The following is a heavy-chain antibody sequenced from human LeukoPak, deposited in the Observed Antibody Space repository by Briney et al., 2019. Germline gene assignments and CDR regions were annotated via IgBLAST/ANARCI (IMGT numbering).Heavy chain of an antibody. CDR1: GFTFRSYV. CDR3: AKGVVPAAMHPPNDD. Sequence: GGTLRLSCAPSGFTFRSYVMHWVRQAPGKELEGVAVISYDGSNKYYAVSVKGRFTISRDNSKNTLYLQMNSLRAEDTAVYYCAKGVVPAAMHPPNDDWGQGTLVTVSS. V-gene: IGHV3-30*18. CDR2: ISYDGSNK. J-gene: IGHJ4*02. D-gene: IGHD2-2*01.